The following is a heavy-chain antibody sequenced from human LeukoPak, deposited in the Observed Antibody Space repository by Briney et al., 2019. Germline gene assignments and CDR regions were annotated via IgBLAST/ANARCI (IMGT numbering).Heavy chain of an antibody. V-gene: IGHV3-30-3*01. D-gene: IGHD6-19*01. Sequence: PGGSLRLSCAASGSTFSSYAMHWVRQAPGKGLEWVAVISYDGSNKYYTDSVKGRFTISRDNSKNTLYLQMNSLRAEDRAVYYCARDSDSSGWYEGMEYWGQGTLVTVSS. J-gene: IGHJ4*02. CDR1: GSTFSSYA. CDR2: ISYDGSNK. CDR3: ARDSDSSGWYEGMEY.